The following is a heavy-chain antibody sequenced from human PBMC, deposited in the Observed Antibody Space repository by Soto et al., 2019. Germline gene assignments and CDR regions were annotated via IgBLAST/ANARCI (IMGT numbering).Heavy chain of an antibody. CDR2: TYYRSKWYN. CDR1: GDSVSSNSAA. J-gene: IGHJ6*03. V-gene: IGHV6-1*01. CDR3: ARDQFIAARPGYYYSYLDV. Sequence: SQTLSLTCAISGDSVSSNSAAWSWIRQSPSRGLEWLGRTYYRSKWYNDYAVSVKSRITINPDTSKNQFSLQLNSVTPEDTAVYYCARDQFIAARPGYYYSYLDVWGKGTTVTVSS. D-gene: IGHD6-6*01.